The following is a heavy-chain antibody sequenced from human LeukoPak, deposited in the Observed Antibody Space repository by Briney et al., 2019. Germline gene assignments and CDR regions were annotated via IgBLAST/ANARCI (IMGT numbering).Heavy chain of an antibody. CDR1: GFTFSDYY. J-gene: IGHJ2*01. Sequence: GGSLRLSCAAFGFTFSDYYMSWIRQAPGKGLEWVSYISNSRSDTNFADSVKGRFTISRDNAKNTLYLQMNSLRAEDTAVYYCARDPTVTTHYWYFDLWGRGTLVTVSS. CDR3: ARDPTVTTHYWYFDL. D-gene: IGHD4-17*01. CDR2: ISNSRSDT. V-gene: IGHV3-11*06.